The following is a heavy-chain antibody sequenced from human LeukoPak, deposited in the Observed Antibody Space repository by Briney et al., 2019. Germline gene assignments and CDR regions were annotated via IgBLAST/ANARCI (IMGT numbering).Heavy chain of an antibody. J-gene: IGHJ4*02. CDR3: ARDGPRDGYNFDY. Sequence: GGSLRLSCAASGFTFSSYAMHWVRQAPGKGLEWVAVISYDGSNKYYADSVKGRFTISRDNSKNTLYLQMNSLRAEDTAVYYCARDGPRDGYNFDYWGQGTLVTVSS. D-gene: IGHD5-24*01. CDR1: GFTFSSYA. V-gene: IGHV3-30-3*01. CDR2: ISYDGSNK.